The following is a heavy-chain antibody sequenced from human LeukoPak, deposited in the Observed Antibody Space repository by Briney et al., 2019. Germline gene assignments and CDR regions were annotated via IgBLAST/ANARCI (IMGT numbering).Heavy chain of an antibody. D-gene: IGHD3-22*01. J-gene: IGHJ4*02. V-gene: IGHV4-34*01. Sequence: PSETLSLTCAVYVGSFSGYYWSWIRQPPGKGLEWIGEINHSGSTNYNPSLKSRVTTSVDTSKNQFSLKLSSVTAADTAVYYCARGRYDSSGYYPRTFDYWGQRTLVTVSS. CDR2: INHSGST. CDR3: ARGRYDSSGYYPRTFDY. CDR1: VGSFSGYY.